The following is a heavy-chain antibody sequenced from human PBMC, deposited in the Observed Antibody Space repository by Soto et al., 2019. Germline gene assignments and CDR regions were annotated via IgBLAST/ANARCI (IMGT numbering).Heavy chain of an antibody. CDR2: LNDSGIT. CDR3: AIGRGGGQH. J-gene: IGHJ1*01. V-gene: IGHV4-34*01. CDR1: GGSFSGYY. D-gene: IGHD3-10*01. Sequence: QVQLQQWGAGLLKPSETLSLTCAAYGGSFSGYYCSWIRQPPGKGLEWIGQLNDSGITNYNASLKSRVSISEDTAMSQFTLKLSSVTSAKTAVYYCAIGRGGGQHWGQGTMVTVSS.